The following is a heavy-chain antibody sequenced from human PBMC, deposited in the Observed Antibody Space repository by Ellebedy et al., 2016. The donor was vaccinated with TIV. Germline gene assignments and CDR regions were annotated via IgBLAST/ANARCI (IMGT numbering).Heavy chain of an antibody. CDR1: GGSISPSY. CDR3: ARVVWQQPVSYAFDF. J-gene: IGHJ3*01. D-gene: IGHD6-13*01. V-gene: IGHV4-59*01. CDR2: ISYSGST. Sequence: MPSETLSLTCTVSGGSISPSYWSWIRQPPGKGLEWIGYISYSGSTNYNPSLTSRVTISVDTSKNHFSLRLTSVTAADTAVYYCARVVWQQPVSYAFDFWGRGTMVTVSS.